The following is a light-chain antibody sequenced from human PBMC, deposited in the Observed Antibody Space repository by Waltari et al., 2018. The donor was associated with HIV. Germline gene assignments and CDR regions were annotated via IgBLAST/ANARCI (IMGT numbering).Light chain of an antibody. CDR3: SSYSSTTGTSAVGSGTLA. Sequence: QSALTQPASVSGSPGQSITISCTGTSNDVGGYKYVSWYQQHPGKAPKLIIYDVNTPPYGVSNRFPGSKSGNTASLAIAGLQAEDEADYYCSSYSSTTGTSAVGSGTLAFGGGTKVTVL. J-gene: IGLJ3*02. V-gene: IGLV2-14*03. CDR2: DVN. CDR1: SNDVGGYKY.